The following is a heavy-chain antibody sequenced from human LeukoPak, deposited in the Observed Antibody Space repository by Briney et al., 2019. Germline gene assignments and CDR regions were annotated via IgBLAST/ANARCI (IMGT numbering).Heavy chain of an antibody. Sequence: GGSLRLSCAASGFTFSSYWMHWVRQAPGKGLVWVSRINSDGSSTSYADSVKGRFTISRDNAKNTLYLQMNSLRAEDTAVYYCARGDPTGLHDYWGQGTLVTVSS. CDR1: GFTFSSYW. CDR3: ARGDPTGLHDY. V-gene: IGHV3-74*01. CDR2: INSDGSST. J-gene: IGHJ4*02. D-gene: IGHD3-16*01.